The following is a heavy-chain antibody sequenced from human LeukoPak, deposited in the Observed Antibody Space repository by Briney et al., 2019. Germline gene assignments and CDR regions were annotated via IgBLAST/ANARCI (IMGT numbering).Heavy chain of an antibody. CDR2: IRSKANSYAT. CDR1: GFTFSGSA. CDR3: TSHYYYDSSGYQSSNFDY. D-gene: IGHD3-22*01. Sequence: GGSLRLSCAASGFTFSGSAMHWVSQASGKGLEWVGRIRSKANSYATAYAASVKGRFTISRDDSKNTAFLQMNSLKTEDTAVYYCTSHYYYDSSGYQSSNFDYWGQGTLVTVSS. J-gene: IGHJ4*02. V-gene: IGHV3-73*01.